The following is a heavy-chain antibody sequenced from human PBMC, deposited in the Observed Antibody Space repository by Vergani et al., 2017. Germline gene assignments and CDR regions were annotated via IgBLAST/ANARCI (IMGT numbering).Heavy chain of an antibody. Sequence: QVQLVQSGSELKKPGASVKVSCKASGYTFTNYAMHWVRQAPGQGLEWMGWINPNTGNPTYAQGFTGRFVISWDTSVSTAYVQMSSLKAEDTAVYYWARVTYGSTWDNCFDPWGQGTLVTVSS. V-gene: IGHV7-4-1*02. J-gene: IGHJ5*02. CDR1: GYTFTNYA. CDR2: INPNTGNP. D-gene: IGHD6-19*01. CDR3: ARVTYGSTWDNCFDP.